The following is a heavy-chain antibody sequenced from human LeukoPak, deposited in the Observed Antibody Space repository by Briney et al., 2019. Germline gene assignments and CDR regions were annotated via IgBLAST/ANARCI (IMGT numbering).Heavy chain of an antibody. V-gene: IGHV1-69*13. CDR2: IIPIFGTA. CDR1: GYTLTKLS. CDR3: ARDGYSYGSSYWYFDL. D-gene: IGHD5-18*01. Sequence: ASVKVSCKVSGYTLTKLSMHWVRQAPGKGLEWMGGIIPIFGTANYAQKFQGRVTITADESTSTAYMELSSLRSEDTAVYYCARDGYSYGSSYWYFDLWGRGTLVTVSS. J-gene: IGHJ2*01.